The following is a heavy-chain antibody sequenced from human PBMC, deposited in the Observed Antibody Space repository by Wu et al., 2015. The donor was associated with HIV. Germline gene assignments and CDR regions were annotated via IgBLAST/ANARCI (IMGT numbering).Heavy chain of an antibody. CDR2: LNPRTGAT. CDR1: GYSFIAYF. J-gene: IGHJ4*02. Sequence: QVQLVQSGAEVKRPGASVRISCKTSGYSFIAYFLHWVRQVPGQGLEFVGRLNPRTGATDFAQIFQGRVTVTRDTSINTVYMDLHSLRPDDTAVYYCARSIPAELTGDFDLWGQGPWSPSPQ. CDR3: ARSIPAELTGDFDL. V-gene: IGHV1-2*02. D-gene: IGHD3-9*01.